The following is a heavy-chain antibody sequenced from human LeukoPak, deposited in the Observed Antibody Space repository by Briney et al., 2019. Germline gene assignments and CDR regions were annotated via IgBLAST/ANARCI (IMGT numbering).Heavy chain of an antibody. CDR1: GFTFSTYT. D-gene: IGHD3-22*01. J-gene: IGHJ4*02. CDR2: ISPSGDIT. Sequence: GGSLRLSCAASGFTFSTYTMGWVRQRPGKGLEWVSTISPSGDITQYADSVKGHFTISRDNSETTLFLQMTSLRVEDAAVYYCARKSSGHYPFDCWGQGTLVTVSS. V-gene: IGHV3-23*01. CDR3: ARKSSGHYPFDC.